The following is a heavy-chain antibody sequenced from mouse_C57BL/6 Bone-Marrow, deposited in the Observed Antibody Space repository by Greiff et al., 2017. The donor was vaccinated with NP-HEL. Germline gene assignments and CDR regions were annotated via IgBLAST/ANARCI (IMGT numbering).Heavy chain of an antibody. D-gene: IGHD1-1*01. CDR2: FHPYNDDT. Sequence: VKLMESGAELVKPGASVKMSCKASGYTFTTYPIEWMKQNHGKSLEWIGNFHPYNDDTKYNEKFKGKATLTVEKSSSTVYLELSRLTSDDSAVYYCARQGYYGSSYDYWGQGTTLTVSS. CDR3: ARQGYYGSSYDY. CDR1: GYTFTTYP. V-gene: IGHV1-47*01. J-gene: IGHJ2*01.